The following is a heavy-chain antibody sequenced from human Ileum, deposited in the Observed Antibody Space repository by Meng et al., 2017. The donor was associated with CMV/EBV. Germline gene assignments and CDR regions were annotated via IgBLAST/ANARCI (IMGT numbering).Heavy chain of an antibody. V-gene: IGHV4-34*01. CDR1: GGSFSGYY. D-gene: IGHD2-15*01. Sequence: SETLSLTCAVYGGSFSGYYWSWIRQPPGKGLEWIGEINHSGSTNYNPSLKSRVTISVDTSKNQFSLKLSSVTAADTAVYYCARAVCSGGSCYYYYGMDVWGQGTTVTSP. CDR2: INHSGST. J-gene: IGHJ6*02. CDR3: ARAVCSGGSCYYYYGMDV.